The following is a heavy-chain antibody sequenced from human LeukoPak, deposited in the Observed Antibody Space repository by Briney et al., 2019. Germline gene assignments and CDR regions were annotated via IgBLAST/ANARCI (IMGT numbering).Heavy chain of an antibody. Sequence: GGSLRLSCAASGFTVSSNYMSWVRQAPGKGLECVSVIYSGGGAYYADSVKGRFTISRDNSKNTLYLQMNSLRAEDTAVYYCARDRETGTTVYYYGMDVWGQGTTVTVSS. D-gene: IGHD1-7*01. V-gene: IGHV3-53*01. CDR1: GFTVSSNY. CDR3: ARDRETGTTVYYYGMDV. J-gene: IGHJ6*02. CDR2: IYSGGGA.